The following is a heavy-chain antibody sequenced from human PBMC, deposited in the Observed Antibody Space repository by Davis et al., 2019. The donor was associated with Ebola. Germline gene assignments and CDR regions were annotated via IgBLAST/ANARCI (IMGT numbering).Heavy chain of an antibody. CDR2: ISGSGGST. D-gene: IGHD1-1*01. Sequence: GESLKISCAASGFTFSSYAMSWVRQAPGKGLEWVSAISGSGGSTYYADSVKGRFTISRDNSKNTLYLQMNSLRAEDTAVYYCAKEGNWNFDYWGQGTLVTVSS. CDR1: GFTFSSYA. V-gene: IGHV3-23*01. J-gene: IGHJ4*02. CDR3: AKEGNWNFDY.